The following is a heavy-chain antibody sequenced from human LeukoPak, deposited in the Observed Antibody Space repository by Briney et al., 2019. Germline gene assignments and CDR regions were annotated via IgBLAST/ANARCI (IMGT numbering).Heavy chain of an antibody. V-gene: IGHV3-74*01. D-gene: IGHD1-7*01. CDR2: ISPDGRNI. CDR3: VKDGGGTTPYDC. CDR1: GFTLSDYC. Sequence: PGGSLRLSCAASGFTLSDYCLNWIRQVPGKGPVWVSHISPDGRNIAYADSVNGRFTIFRASAKNTLYLQMNSLRADDTAVYYCVKDGGGTTPYDCWGQGSLVTVSS. J-gene: IGHJ4*02.